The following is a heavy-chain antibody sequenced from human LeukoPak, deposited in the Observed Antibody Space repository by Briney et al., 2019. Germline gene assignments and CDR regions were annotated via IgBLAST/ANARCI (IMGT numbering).Heavy chain of an antibody. D-gene: IGHD1-14*01. CDR3: TRYNNDHFDY. CDR1: GFTFGGYG. V-gene: IGHV3-33*01. J-gene: IGHJ4*02. CDR2: IAYDGSRA. Sequence: GGSLRLSCAGSGFTFGGYGMHWFRQTPGKGLEWVAVIAYDGSRAFYADSVKGRFAISRDNSKNTMSVQMDDLRAEDTAVYYCTRYNNDHFDYWGQGTLVTVSS.